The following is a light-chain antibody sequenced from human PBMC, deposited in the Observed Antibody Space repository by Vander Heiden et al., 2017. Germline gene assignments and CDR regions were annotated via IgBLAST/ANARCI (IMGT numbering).Light chain of an antibody. CDR1: QDISNY. Sequence: DIQMTHSPSSLSPSVGDRVTITCQASQDISNYLNWYQQKPGKAPKLLIYDASNLETGVPSRFSGSGSGTDFTFTISSLQPEDIATYYCQQYDNLPLTFGGGTKVEIK. J-gene: IGKJ4*01. CDR2: DAS. V-gene: IGKV1-33*01. CDR3: QQYDNLPLT.